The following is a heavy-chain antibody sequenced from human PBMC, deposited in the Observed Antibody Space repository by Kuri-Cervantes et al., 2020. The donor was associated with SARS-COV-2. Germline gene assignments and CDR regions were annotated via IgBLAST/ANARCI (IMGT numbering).Heavy chain of an antibody. V-gene: IGHV3-21*01. CDR1: GFTVSSNY. J-gene: IGHJ4*02. CDR3: ARDYEGFTTLYYFDY. D-gene: IGHD3-9*01. Sequence: LSLTCAASGFTVSSNYMSWVRQAPGKGLEWVSSISSSSSYIYYADSVKGRFTISRDNAKNSLYLQMNSLRAEDTAVYYCARDYEGFTTLYYFDYWGQGTLVTVSS. CDR2: ISSSSSYI.